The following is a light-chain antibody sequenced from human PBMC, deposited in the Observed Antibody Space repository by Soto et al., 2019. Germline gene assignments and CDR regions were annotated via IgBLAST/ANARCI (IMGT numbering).Light chain of an antibody. Sequence: QSVLTQTPSASGTPGQGGTLSWSGRNSNMGRNYVYWYQQVPGTAPKLLMYRNDVRPSGVPDRFTGSKSGTSASLAISGLRSEDEADYYCAVWDNSLNGVAFGAGTKVTVL. V-gene: IGLV1-47*01. CDR1: NSNMGRNY. CDR3: AVWDNSLNGVA. J-gene: IGLJ1*01. CDR2: RND.